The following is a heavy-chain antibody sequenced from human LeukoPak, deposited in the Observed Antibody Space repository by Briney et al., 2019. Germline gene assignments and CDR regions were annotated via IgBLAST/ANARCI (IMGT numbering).Heavy chain of an antibody. CDR1: EIIFDTYW. CDR2: INRDGGET. J-gene: IGHJ4*02. D-gene: IGHD1-1*01. V-gene: IGHV3-7*03. Sequence: GGSLRLSCTASEIIFDTYWMSWVRQAPGKGLEWVANINRDGGETYYVDSVRGRFTISRDNARNSLYLQMSSLRVDDTAIYYCARSNRIGTTDYWGQGTLVTVSS. CDR3: ARSNRIGTTDY.